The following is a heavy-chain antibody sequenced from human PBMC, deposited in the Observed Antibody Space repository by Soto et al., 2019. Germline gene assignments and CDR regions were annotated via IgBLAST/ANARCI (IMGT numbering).Heavy chain of an antibody. Sequence: PGESLKISCXGSGYTFSTYWIAWVRQMPGKGLEWMGIIYPGDSGTKYSPAFQGQVTISADKSINTAYLQWTSLEASDTAMYYCARKFAPEFFDSWGQGTLVTVSS. CDR3: ARKFAPEFFDS. J-gene: IGHJ4*02. CDR1: GYTFSTYW. V-gene: IGHV5-51*01. D-gene: IGHD3-10*01. CDR2: IYPGDSGT.